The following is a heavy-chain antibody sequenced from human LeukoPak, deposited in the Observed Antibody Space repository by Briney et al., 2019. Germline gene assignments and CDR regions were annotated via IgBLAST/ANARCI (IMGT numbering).Heavy chain of an antibody. Sequence: GGSLRLSCAASGLTFSYYGIHWVRQAPGKGLEWVAVISYDGLNKNYADSVKGRFTISRDNSKNTLYLQMNSLRVEDTAVYYCAKGVRSGYDRLDFWDQGTLVTVSS. CDR3: AKGVRSGYDRLDF. V-gene: IGHV3-30*18. CDR1: GLTFSYYG. CDR2: ISYDGLNK. D-gene: IGHD5-12*01. J-gene: IGHJ4*02.